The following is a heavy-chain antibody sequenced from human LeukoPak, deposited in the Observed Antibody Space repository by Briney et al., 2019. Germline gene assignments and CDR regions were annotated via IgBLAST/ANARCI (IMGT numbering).Heavy chain of an antibody. CDR2: IWYDGSKQ. J-gene: IGHJ4*02. CDR1: GITFRSYG. V-gene: IGHV3-33*01. D-gene: IGHD3-16*01. Sequence: PGRSLRLSCAASGITFRSYGMHWVRQAPGKGLEWVALIWYDGSKQYYGDSVKGLFTISRDNSKNMLYLEMHSLRAEDTAIYYCASGTIPFTFGEIWSLDYWGQGTLVTVSS. CDR3: ASGTIPFTFGEIWSLDY.